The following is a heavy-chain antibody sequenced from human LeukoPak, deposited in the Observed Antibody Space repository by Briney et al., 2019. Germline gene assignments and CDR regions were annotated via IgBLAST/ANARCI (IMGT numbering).Heavy chain of an antibody. D-gene: IGHD3-22*01. CDR3: ARAFPTENDRALDI. CDR2: ISSSGSTI. Sequence: PGGSLRLSCAASGFTFSSYEMNWVRQAPGKGLEWVSYISSSGSTIYYADSVKGRFTISRDNAKNSLYLQMNSLRAEETAVYYCARAFPTENDRALDIWGQGTMVTVSS. CDR1: GFTFSSYE. V-gene: IGHV3-48*03. J-gene: IGHJ3*02.